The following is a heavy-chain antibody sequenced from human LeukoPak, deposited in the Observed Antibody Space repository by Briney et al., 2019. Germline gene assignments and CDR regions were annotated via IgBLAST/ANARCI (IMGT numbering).Heavy chain of an antibody. Sequence: GGSLRLSCAASGFTFSSYGMNWVRQAPGKGLEWVSSISSSSSYIYYADSVKGRFTISRDNSKNTLYLQMNSLRAEDTAVYYCAKPRYYYDSSGFFDYWGQGTLVTVSS. CDR1: GFTFSSYG. D-gene: IGHD3-22*01. J-gene: IGHJ4*02. V-gene: IGHV3-21*01. CDR2: ISSSSSYI. CDR3: AKPRYYYDSSGFFDY.